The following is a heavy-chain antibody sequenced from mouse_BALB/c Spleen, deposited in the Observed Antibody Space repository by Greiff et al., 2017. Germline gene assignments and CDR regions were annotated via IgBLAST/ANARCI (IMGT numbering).Heavy chain of an antibody. CDR1: GYAFSSYW. CDR2: IYPGDGDT. Sequence: QVQLQQSGAELVRPGSSVKISCKASGYAFSSYWTNWVKQRPGQGLEWIGQIYPGDGDTNYNGKFKGKATLTVDNSSSTAYMELRSLTSEDSAVYYCARKGDYDYAMDYWGQGTSVTVSS. V-gene: IGHV1-80*01. J-gene: IGHJ4*01. D-gene: IGHD2-4*01. CDR3: ARKGDYDYAMDY.